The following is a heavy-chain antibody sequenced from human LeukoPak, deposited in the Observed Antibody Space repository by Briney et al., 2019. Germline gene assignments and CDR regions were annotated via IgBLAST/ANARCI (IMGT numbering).Heavy chain of an antibody. V-gene: IGHV3-48*01. J-gene: IGHJ4*02. Sequence: GGSLRLSCAASGFTFSSYSMNWVRQAPGKGLEWVSYISSSGSTIYYADSVKGRFTISRDNAKNSLYLQMNSLRAEDTAVYYCAREDPQLWLKGVDYWGQGTLVTASS. D-gene: IGHD5-18*01. CDR1: GFTFSSYS. CDR2: ISSSGSTI. CDR3: AREDPQLWLKGVDY.